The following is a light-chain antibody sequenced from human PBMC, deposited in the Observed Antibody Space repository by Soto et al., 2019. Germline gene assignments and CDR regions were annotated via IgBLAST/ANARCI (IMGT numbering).Light chain of an antibody. V-gene: IGLV2-14*01. CDR3: ISYTGSDTSYV. Sequence: QSALTQPASVSGSPGQSITISCTGTSSDVGGYNYVSWYQQHPGKAPKLIIYEVRNRPSGVSSRFSGSKSGNTASLTISGLQAEDEADYYCISYTGSDTSYVFGTGTKLTVL. J-gene: IGLJ1*01. CDR2: EVR. CDR1: SSDVGGYNY.